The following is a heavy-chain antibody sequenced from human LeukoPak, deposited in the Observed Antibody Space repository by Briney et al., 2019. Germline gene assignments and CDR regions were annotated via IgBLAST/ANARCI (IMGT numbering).Heavy chain of an antibody. D-gene: IGHD3-16*01. V-gene: IGHV5-51*01. CDR1: GYSFTSYW. Sequence: GESLKVSCKGSGYSFTSYWIGWVRQMPGKGLEWMGIIYPNDSDTRYSPSFQGQVTISADKSISTAYLQWSSLKASDTAMYYCARHRPQWGIDYWGQGTLVTVSS. CDR2: IYPNDSDT. CDR3: ARHRPQWGIDY. J-gene: IGHJ4*02.